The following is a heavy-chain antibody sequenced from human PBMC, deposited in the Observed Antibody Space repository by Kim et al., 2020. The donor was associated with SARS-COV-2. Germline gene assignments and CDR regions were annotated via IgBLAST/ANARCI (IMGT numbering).Heavy chain of an antibody. CDR1: GGSISSYY. V-gene: IGHV4-59*01. J-gene: IGHJ2*01. CDR3: AGDHRECLQDTANWYFDL. D-gene: IGHD3-3*01. Sequence: SETLSLTCTASGGSISSYYWSWIRQPPGKGLEWIRYIYYSGSTNYNPSLKSRVTISVDTSKNQFSLKLSSVTAADTAVYYCAGDHRECLQDTANWYFDLWGRGTLVTVSS. CDR2: IYYSGST.